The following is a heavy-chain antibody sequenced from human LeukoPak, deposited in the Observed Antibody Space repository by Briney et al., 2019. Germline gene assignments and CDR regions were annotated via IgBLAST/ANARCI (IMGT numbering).Heavy chain of an antibody. J-gene: IGHJ4*02. D-gene: IGHD6-13*01. CDR2: ISYDGSNK. Sequence: GGSLRLSCAASGFTFSSYAMHWVRQAPGKGLEWVAVISYDGSNKYYADSVKGRFTISRDTSKNTLYLQMNSLRAEDTAVYYCAKDRWGIAAAGSFDYWGQGILVTVSS. V-gene: IGHV3-30-3*01. CDR1: GFTFSSYA. CDR3: AKDRWGIAAAGSFDY.